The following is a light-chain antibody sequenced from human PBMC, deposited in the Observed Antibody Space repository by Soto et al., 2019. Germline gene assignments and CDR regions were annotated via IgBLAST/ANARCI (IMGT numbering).Light chain of an antibody. CDR1: SSDVGGYNH. J-gene: IGLJ3*02. V-gene: IGLV2-14*01. Sequence: QSALTQPASVSGSPGQSITISCTGTSSDVGGYNHVSWYQQHPGKVPQLMIYEVSSRPSGVSNRFSGSKSGNTASLTISGLQAEDEADYYCSSYTSSNNWVFGGGTKLTVL. CDR2: EVS. CDR3: SSYTSSNNWV.